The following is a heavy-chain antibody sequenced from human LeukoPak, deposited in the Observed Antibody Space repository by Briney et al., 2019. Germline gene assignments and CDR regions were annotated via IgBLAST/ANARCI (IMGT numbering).Heavy chain of an antibody. CDR1: GFTFGDYA. D-gene: IGHD5-18*01. Sequence: GGSLRLSCTSSGFTFGDYAMSWFRQAPGKGLEWVAFIRSKAYGGTTEYAASVKGRFTISRDDSKSIAYLQMNSLKTEDTAVYYCTKYSGIIDYWGQGTLVTVSS. CDR3: TKYSGIIDY. J-gene: IGHJ4*02. CDR2: IRSKAYGGTT. V-gene: IGHV3-49*03.